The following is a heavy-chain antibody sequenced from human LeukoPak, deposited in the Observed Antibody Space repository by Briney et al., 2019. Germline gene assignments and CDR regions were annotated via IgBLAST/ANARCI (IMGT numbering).Heavy chain of an antibody. Sequence: GGSLRLSCAASGFTFSNYMSWVRQAPGKGLEWVSVIYSGGSTYYADSVKGRFTISRDNSKNTLYLQMNSLRAEDMAVYYCARGGLGYCSSTSCPRDFDYWGQGTLVTVSS. CDR1: GFTFSNY. CDR3: ARGGLGYCSSTSCPRDFDY. V-gene: IGHV3-53*01. D-gene: IGHD2-2*01. CDR2: IYSGGST. J-gene: IGHJ4*02.